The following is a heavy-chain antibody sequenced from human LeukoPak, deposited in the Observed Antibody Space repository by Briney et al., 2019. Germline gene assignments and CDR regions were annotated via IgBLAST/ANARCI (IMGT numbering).Heavy chain of an antibody. CDR1: GFTVSSNY. V-gene: IGHV3-66*01. J-gene: IGHJ6*03. Sequence: GGSLRLSCAASGFTVSSNYMSWVRQAPGKGLEWVSVIYSGGSTYYADSVKGRFTISRDNSKNTLYLQMNSLRAEDTAVYYCASEIAAAGANYYYYYMDVWGKGTTVTISS. CDR2: IYSGGST. D-gene: IGHD6-13*01. CDR3: ASEIAAAGANYYYYYMDV.